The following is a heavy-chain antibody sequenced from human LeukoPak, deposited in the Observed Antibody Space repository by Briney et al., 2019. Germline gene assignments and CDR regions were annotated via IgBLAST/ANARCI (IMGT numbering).Heavy chain of an antibody. V-gene: IGHV3-23*01. CDR1: GFTFSNYG. J-gene: IGHJ4*02. CDR2: IKGSGAGT. D-gene: IGHD6-13*01. CDR3: ARDHGAAADVYYFDY. Sequence: GGSLRLSCAASGFTFSNYGMSWVRQAPGKGLEWVSVIKGSGAGTYYADSVKGRFTISRDNSKNTLYLQMNSLRAEDTAVYYCARDHGAAADVYYFDYWGQGTLVTVSS.